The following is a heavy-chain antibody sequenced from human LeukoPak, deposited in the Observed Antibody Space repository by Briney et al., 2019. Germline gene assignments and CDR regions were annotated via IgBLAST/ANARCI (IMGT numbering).Heavy chain of an antibody. Sequence: PGASVRLSCAASGFTFSSYGMHWVRQAPGKGLEWVAVISYDGGNKYYADSVKGRFTISRDSSKNTLYLQMNSPRAEDTAVYYCAKDLYCSSTSCYEVDYWGQGTLVT. D-gene: IGHD2-2*01. CDR3: AKDLYCSSTSCYEVDY. V-gene: IGHV3-30*18. CDR2: ISYDGGNK. J-gene: IGHJ4*02. CDR1: GFTFSSYG.